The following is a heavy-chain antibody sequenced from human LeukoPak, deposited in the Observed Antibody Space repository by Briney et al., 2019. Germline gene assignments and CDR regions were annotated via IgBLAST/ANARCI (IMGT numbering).Heavy chain of an antibody. CDR2: INPNSGGT. D-gene: IGHD3-22*01. Sequence: AASVKVSCKASGYTFTGYYMHWVRQAPGQGLEWMGWINPNSGGTNYAQKFQGRVTMTRDTSISTAYMELSRLRSDDTAVYYCARDPGDRFRYYYDSSGYYSGGPFDYWGQGTLVTVSS. CDR1: GYTFTGYY. J-gene: IGHJ4*02. CDR3: ARDPGDRFRYYYDSSGYYSGGPFDY. V-gene: IGHV1-2*02.